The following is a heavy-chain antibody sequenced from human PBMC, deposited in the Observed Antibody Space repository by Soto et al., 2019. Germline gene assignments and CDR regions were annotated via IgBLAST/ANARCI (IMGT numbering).Heavy chain of an antibody. CDR1: GFTFSSYG. CDR3: AKDQGQQLANFDY. D-gene: IGHD6-13*01. V-gene: IGHV3-30*18. Sequence: GGSLRLSCAASGFTFSSYGMHWVRQAPGKGLEWVAVISYDGSNKYYADSVKGRFTISRDNSKNTLYLQMNSLRAEDTAVYYCAKDQGQQLANFDYWGQGTLVTVSS. CDR2: ISYDGSNK. J-gene: IGHJ4*02.